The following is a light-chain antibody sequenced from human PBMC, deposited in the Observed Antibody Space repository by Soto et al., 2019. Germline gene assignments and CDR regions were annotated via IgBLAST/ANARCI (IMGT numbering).Light chain of an antibody. CDR3: QQRSNWPGGFT. V-gene: IGKV3-11*01. CDR2: DAS. J-gene: IGKJ3*01. Sequence: EIVLTQSPATLSLSPGERATLSCRASQSVSSYLAWYQQKPGQAPRLLIYDASNRATGIPARFSGSGSGTDFTLTISSLEPEDFAVYYCQQRSNWPGGFTFGPGTKVD. CDR1: QSVSSY.